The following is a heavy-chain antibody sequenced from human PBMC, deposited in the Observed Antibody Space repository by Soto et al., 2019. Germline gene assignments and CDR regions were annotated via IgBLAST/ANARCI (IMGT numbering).Heavy chain of an antibody. CDR1: GFTFSSYA. CDR2: ISGSGGST. Sequence: PGGSLRLSCAASGFTFSSYAMSWVRQAPGKGLQWVSAISGSGGSTYYADSVKGRFTISRDNSKNTLYLQMNSLRAEDTAVYYCAKDIGDIVGIPASISAYYALHVWGQGTTVTVSS. CDR3: AKDIGDIVGIPASISAYYALHV. J-gene: IGHJ6*02. V-gene: IGHV3-23*01. D-gene: IGHD2-2*01.